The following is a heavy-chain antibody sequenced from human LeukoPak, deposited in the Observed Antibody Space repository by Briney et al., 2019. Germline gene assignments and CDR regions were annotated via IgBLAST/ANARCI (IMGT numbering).Heavy chain of an antibody. Sequence: GGSLRLSCAASGFTFSSYAMSWVRQAPGKGLEWVPAISGSGGSTYYADSVKGRFTISRDNSKNTLYLQMNSLRAEDTAVYYCAKGRGFRYGMDVWGQGTTVTVSS. CDR3: AKGRGFRYGMDV. D-gene: IGHD3-10*01. CDR2: ISGSGGST. CDR1: GFTFSSYA. V-gene: IGHV3-23*01. J-gene: IGHJ6*02.